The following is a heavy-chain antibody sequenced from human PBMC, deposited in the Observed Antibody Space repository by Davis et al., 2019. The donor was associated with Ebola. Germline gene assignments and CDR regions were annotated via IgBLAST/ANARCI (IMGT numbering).Heavy chain of an antibody. CDR1: GLTVSRNS. V-gene: IGHV3-53*01. CDR2: IYSGGST. J-gene: IGHJ4*02. D-gene: IGHD1-26*01. CDR3: ARVSSGSFDY. Sequence: GESLKISCAASGLTVSRNSMSWVRQAPGKGLEWVSVIYSGGSTYYADSVKGRFTISRDNSKNTLYFQMNSLRAEDTAVYYCARVSSGSFDYWGQGTLVTVSS.